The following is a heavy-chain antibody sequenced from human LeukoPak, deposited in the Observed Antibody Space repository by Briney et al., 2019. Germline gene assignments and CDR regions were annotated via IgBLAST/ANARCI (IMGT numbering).Heavy chain of an antibody. CDR1: GGSISSYY. CDR2: IYYSGST. CDR3: ARDTPFGGH. V-gene: IGHV4-59*01. Sequence: SETLSLTCTVSGGSISSYYWSWIRQPPGKGLEWIGYIYYSGSTNYNPSLKSRVTISVDTSKNRFSLRLSSVTAADTAVYYCARDTPFGGHWGQGTLATVSS. D-gene: IGHD3-16*01. J-gene: IGHJ4*02.